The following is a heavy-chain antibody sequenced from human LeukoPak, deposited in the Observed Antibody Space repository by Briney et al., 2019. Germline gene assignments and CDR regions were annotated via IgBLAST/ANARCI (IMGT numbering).Heavy chain of an antibody. CDR1: GFTFSSYS. D-gene: IGHD2/OR15-2a*01. J-gene: IGHJ5*02. V-gene: IGHV3-21*04. Sequence: GGSLRLSCAASGFTFSSYSMNWVRQAPGKGLEWVSSISSSSSYTNYADSVKGRFTISRDNAKNSLYLQMNSLRAEDTAVYYCASFRFDPWGQGTLVTVSS. CDR2: ISSSSSYT. CDR3: ASFRFDP.